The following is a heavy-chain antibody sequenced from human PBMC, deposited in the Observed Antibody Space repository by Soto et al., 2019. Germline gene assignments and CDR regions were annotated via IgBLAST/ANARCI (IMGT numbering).Heavy chain of an antibody. J-gene: IGHJ4*02. CDR3: TTAENYYDSSSFDY. CDR1: GFTFNNAW. D-gene: IGHD3-22*01. Sequence: GGSLRLSCVASGFTFNNAWMNWVRQAPGKGLEWVGRIKSKTDGGTTDYAALVKGRFTISRDDSKTTLYLQINGLKTEDTAVYYCTTAENYYDSSSFDYWGQGTLVTVS. CDR2: IKSKTDGGTT. V-gene: IGHV3-15*01.